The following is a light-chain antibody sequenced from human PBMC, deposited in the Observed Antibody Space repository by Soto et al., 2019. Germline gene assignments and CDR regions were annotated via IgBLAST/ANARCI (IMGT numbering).Light chain of an antibody. CDR1: QSVSDN. Sequence: EIVMTQSPATLSVSPGERATLSCRVSQSVSDNLAWYQQKPGQAPRLLIYGASTRATGISARFSGSGSGTEFTLTISSLQSEDFAIYYCQQYNDWPRTFGQGTKV. J-gene: IGKJ1*01. CDR3: QQYNDWPRT. CDR2: GAS. V-gene: IGKV3-15*01.